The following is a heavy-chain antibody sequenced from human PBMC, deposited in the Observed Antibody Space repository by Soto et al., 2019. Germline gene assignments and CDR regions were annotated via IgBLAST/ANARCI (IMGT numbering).Heavy chain of an antibody. V-gene: IGHV4-31*03. CDR2: IYYSGST. CDR1: GGSISSGGYY. D-gene: IGHD3-10*01. Sequence: QVQLQESGPGLVKPSQTLSLTCTVSGGSISSGGYYWSWIRQHPGKGLEWIGYIYYSGSTYYNPSLKSRVTISVDTSKNQFSLKLSSVTAADTAVYYCASARITMVRGVILSPHYFDYWGQGTLVTVSS. CDR3: ASARITMVRGVILSPHYFDY. J-gene: IGHJ4*02.